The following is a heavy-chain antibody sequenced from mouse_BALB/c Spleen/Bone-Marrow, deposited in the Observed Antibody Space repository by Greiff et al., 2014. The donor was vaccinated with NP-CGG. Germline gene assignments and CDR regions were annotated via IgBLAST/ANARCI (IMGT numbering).Heavy chain of an antibody. CDR2: IWSGGGT. D-gene: IGHD2-2*01. J-gene: IGHJ1*01. Sequence: QVQLQQSGPGLVKPSQSLSITCTVSGFSLTTYGLHWVRQSPGKGLEWLGVIWSGGGTDYNAAFISRLIITKDNSKSQVFFKMNSLQTNDTAMYYSARKGYTGYFDVWGAGTTVTVSS. CDR3: ARKGYTGYFDV. V-gene: IGHV2-2*02. CDR1: GFSLTTYG.